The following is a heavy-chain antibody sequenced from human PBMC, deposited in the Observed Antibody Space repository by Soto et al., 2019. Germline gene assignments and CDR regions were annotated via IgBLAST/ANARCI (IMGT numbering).Heavy chain of an antibody. Sequence: SLTCAVYGGSFSGYYWSWIRQPPGKGLEWIGEINHSGSTNYNPSLKSRVTISVDTSKNQFSLKLSSVTAADTAVYYCARGGIVATINWFDPWGQGTLVTVSS. J-gene: IGHJ5*02. CDR1: GGSFSGYY. V-gene: IGHV4-34*01. CDR3: ARGGIVATINWFDP. CDR2: INHSGST. D-gene: IGHD5-12*01.